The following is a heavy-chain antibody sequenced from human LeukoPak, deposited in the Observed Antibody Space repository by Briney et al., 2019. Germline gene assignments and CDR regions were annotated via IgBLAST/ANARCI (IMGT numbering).Heavy chain of an antibody. V-gene: IGHV3-48*01. CDR1: GFTFSSYS. CDR3: ARRGPNWFDP. J-gene: IGHJ5*02. Sequence: GGSLRLSCAASGFTFSSYSMNWVRQAPGKGLEWVSYISSSSSTIYYADSVKGRFTISRDNSKNTLYLQMNSLRAEDTAVYYCARRGPNWFDPWGQGTLVTVSS. CDR2: ISSSSSTI.